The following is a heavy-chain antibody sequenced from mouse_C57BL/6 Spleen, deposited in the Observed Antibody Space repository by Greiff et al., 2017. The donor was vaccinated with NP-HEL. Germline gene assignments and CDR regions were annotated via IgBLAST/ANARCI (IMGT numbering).Heavy chain of an antibody. CDR2: ISYSGST. D-gene: IGHD3-2*02. CDR3: ANLDSSGYVPFAY. Sequence: EVQVVVSGPGLAKPSQTLSLTCSVTGYSITSDYWNWIRKFPGNKLEYMGYISYSGSTYYNPSLKSRISITRDTSKNQYYLQLNSVTTEDTATYYCANLDSSGYVPFAYWGQGTLVTVSA. V-gene: IGHV3-8*01. J-gene: IGHJ3*01. CDR1: GYSITSDY.